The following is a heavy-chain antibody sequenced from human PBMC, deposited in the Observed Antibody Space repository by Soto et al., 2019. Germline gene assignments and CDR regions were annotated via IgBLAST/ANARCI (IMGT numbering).Heavy chain of an antibody. Sequence: PGGSLRLSCAASGFTFSSYAMSWVRQAPGKGLEWVSAISGSGGSTYYADSVKGRFTISRDNSKNTLYLQMNSLRAEDTAVYYCAKVRHLYYYGSGSSSRLFDYWGQGTLVTVYS. J-gene: IGHJ4*02. D-gene: IGHD3-10*01. CDR1: GFTFSSYA. CDR2: ISGSGGST. CDR3: AKVRHLYYYGSGSSSRLFDY. V-gene: IGHV3-23*01.